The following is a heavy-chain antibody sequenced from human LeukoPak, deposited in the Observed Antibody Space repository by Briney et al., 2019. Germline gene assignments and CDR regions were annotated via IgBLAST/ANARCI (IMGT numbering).Heavy chain of an antibody. CDR3: AKAPPSNSYVIDY. CDR2: ISDSGGDT. Sequence: GGSLRLSCAASGFTFSTYWMHWVRQAPGKGLEWVSIISDSGGDTSHADSVKGRFTISRDNSKNTLYLQMNRLRAEDTAIYYCAKAPPSNSYVIDYWGQGTLVTVSS. J-gene: IGHJ4*02. D-gene: IGHD6-13*01. CDR1: GFTFSTYW. V-gene: IGHV3-23*01.